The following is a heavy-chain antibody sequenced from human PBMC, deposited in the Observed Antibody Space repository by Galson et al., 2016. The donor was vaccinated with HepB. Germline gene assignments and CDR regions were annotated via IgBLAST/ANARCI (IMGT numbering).Heavy chain of an antibody. Sequence: ETLSLTCIVSGGSISTNSWWSWVRQSPGKGLEWIGEIFHSGGTDYNPSLESRVSISVDTPKNQFSLNLSSVTAADTAVYYCARVAVGDSGDYGQPDFDRWGHGILVTVSP. CDR2: IFHSGGT. D-gene: IGHD4-17*01. CDR3: ARVAVGDSGDYGQPDFDR. V-gene: IGHV4/OR15-8*01. J-gene: IGHJ4*01. CDR1: GGSISTNSW.